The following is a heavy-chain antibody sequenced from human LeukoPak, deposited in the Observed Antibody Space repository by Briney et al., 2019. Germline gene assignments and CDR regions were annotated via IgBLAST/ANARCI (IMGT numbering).Heavy chain of an antibody. J-gene: IGHJ3*02. D-gene: IGHD3-22*01. CDR2: ICYDGSSK. CDR3: ARDYYYDSSGFYSGVLSDHGAFDI. Sequence: GESLRLSCAVSGFTFRSCSMYWVRQAPGKGLEWVGVICYDGSSKYYADSVKGRFTISRDDSKNTLYLQMNSLRAEDTAVYYCARDYYYDSSGFYSGVLSDHGAFDIWGQGTMVTVSS. CDR1: GFTFRSCS. V-gene: IGHV3-30-3*01.